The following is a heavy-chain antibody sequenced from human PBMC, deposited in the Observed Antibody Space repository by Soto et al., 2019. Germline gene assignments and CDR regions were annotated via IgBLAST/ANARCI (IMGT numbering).Heavy chain of an antibody. CDR1: GLTFSSFA. CDR2: ISGSGGST. D-gene: IGHD6-13*01. Sequence: GGSLRLSCEASGLTFSSFAMSWVRQAPGKGLEWVSGISGSGGSTYHADSVTGRFIISRDNSKNVLYLQMNSVRAEDTAVYYCAKGHSSSPSPQYYYYGMDVWGQGTMVTVSS. V-gene: IGHV3-23*01. J-gene: IGHJ6*02. CDR3: AKGHSSSPSPQYYYYGMDV.